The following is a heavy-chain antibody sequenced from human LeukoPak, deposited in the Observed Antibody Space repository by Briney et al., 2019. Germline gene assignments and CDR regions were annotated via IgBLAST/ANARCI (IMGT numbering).Heavy chain of an antibody. J-gene: IGHJ4*02. CDR3: GAGLPEDSIDY. Sequence: PGGSLRLSCAASGFTFDDYAMHWVRQVPGKGLEWVSSISWNSYSIYYAESVKGRFTISRDNAKNSLFVQMNSLRSEDTALYYCGAGLPEDSIDYWGQGVLVTVSS. D-gene: IGHD1-14*01. V-gene: IGHV3-9*01. CDR1: GFTFDDYA. CDR2: ISWNSYSI.